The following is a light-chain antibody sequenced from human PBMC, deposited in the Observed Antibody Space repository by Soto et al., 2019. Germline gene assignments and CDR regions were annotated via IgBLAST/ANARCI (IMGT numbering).Light chain of an antibody. CDR1: SSDVGGYNF. Sequence: QSALTQPASVSGSPGQSITISCTGTSSDVGGYNFVSWYQQHPGKAHRLIIYEVSSRPSGVSYRFSGSKSGNTASLTISGLQADDEADYYGSSYILRNTLVLFGGGTKLTVL. J-gene: IGLJ3*02. CDR3: SSYILRNTLVL. CDR2: EVS. V-gene: IGLV2-14*01.